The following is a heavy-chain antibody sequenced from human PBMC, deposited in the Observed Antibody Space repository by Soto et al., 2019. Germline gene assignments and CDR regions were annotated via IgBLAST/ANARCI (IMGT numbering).Heavy chain of an antibody. CDR1: GFTFSSYS. CDR2: ISSSSSYI. V-gene: IGHV3-21*01. J-gene: IGHJ6*02. Sequence: EVQLVESGGGLVKPGGSLRLSCAASGFTFSSYSMNWVRQAPGKGLEWVSSISSSSSYIYYADSVKGRFTISRDNAKNSQYLQMNSLRAEDTAVYYCAREGVQHGSGPYYYYGMDVWGQGTTVTVSS. CDR3: AREGVQHGSGPYYYYGMDV. D-gene: IGHD3-10*01.